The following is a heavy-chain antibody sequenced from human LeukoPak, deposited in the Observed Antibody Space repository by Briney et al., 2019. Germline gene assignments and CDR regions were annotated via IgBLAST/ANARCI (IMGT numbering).Heavy chain of an antibody. CDR1: GFAFNTYA. CDR2: ISTSGRAT. J-gene: IGHJ4*02. V-gene: IGHV3-23*01. Sequence: PGGSLRLSCAASGFAFNTYAMTWVRQAPEKGLQWVSTISTSGRATYYADSVEGRFTISRDDARNSLYLQMNSLTAEDTAVYYCATGRGDYWGQGTLVTVSS. CDR3: ATGRGDY. D-gene: IGHD3-16*01.